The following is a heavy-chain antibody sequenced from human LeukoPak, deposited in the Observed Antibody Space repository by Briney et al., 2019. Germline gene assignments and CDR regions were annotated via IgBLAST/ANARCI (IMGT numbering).Heavy chain of an antibody. Sequence: SETLSLTCTVSGGSISSSSYYWGWIRQPPGKGLEWIGSIYYSGSTYYNPSLKSRVTISVDTSKSQFSLKLSSVTAADTAVYYCARSIPTDYGDFEDAFDIWGQGTMVTVSS. D-gene: IGHD4-17*01. CDR3: ARSIPTDYGDFEDAFDI. J-gene: IGHJ3*02. V-gene: IGHV4-39*01. CDR2: IYYSGST. CDR1: GGSISSSSYY.